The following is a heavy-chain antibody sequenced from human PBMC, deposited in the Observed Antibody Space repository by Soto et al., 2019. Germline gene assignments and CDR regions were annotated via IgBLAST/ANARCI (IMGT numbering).Heavy chain of an antibody. Sequence: QVQLVQSGAEVKKPGSSVKVSCKASGGTFSSYAISWVRQAPGQGLEWMGGIIPIFGTANYAQKFQGRVTMTADESTSTAYRELSSRRAEDTAVYYCARDIYCGGDCDSSGYYYYGMDVWGQGTTVTVSS. V-gene: IGHV1-69*01. CDR1: GGTFSSYA. D-gene: IGHD2-21*02. CDR3: ARDIYCGGDCDSSGYYYYGMDV. J-gene: IGHJ6*02. CDR2: IIPIFGTA.